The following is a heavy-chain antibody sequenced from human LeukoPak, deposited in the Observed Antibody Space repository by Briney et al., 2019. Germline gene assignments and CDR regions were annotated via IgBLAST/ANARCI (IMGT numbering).Heavy chain of an antibody. D-gene: IGHD6-13*01. J-gene: IGHJ4*02. Sequence: GGSLRLSSAASGFTFSDYYMTWIRQAPGKGLEWVSYITTSGNTIHYADSVKGRFTISRDNAKNSLYLQMNSLRAEDTAVYYCARDQAAAGRNWGQGTLVTVSS. CDR1: GFTFSDYY. CDR3: ARDQAAAGRN. V-gene: IGHV3-11*04. CDR2: ITTSGNTI.